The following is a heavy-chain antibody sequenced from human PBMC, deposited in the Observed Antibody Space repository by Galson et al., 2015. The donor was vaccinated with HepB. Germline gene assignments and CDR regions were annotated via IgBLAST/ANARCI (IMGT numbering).Heavy chain of an antibody. J-gene: IGHJ4*02. CDR1: GFTFSNYG. D-gene: IGHD6-19*01. CDR3: AKDPYLYSALAGTMAGFDY. Sequence: SLRLSCAASGFTFSNYGKHWARQAPGKGLEWVAVISYDGSNKYYADSVKGRFTISRDNSKNTLYLQMNSLRAEDTALYYCAKDPYLYSALAGTMAGFDYWGQGTLVTVSS. CDR2: ISYDGSNK. V-gene: IGHV3-30*18.